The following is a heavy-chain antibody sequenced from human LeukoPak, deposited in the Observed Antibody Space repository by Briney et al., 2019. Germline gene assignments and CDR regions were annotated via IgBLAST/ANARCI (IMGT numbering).Heavy chain of an antibody. D-gene: IGHD6-19*01. J-gene: IGHJ2*01. CDR1: GGSISSYY. CDR2: IYYSGST. V-gene: IGHV4-59*01. Sequence: SETLSLTCTVSGGSISSYYWSWIRQPPGKGLEWIGYIYYSGSTNYNPSLKSRVTISVDTSKNQFSLKLSSVTAADTAVYYCARDGAVAGSWYFDLWGRGTLVTVSS. CDR3: ARDGAVAGSWYFDL.